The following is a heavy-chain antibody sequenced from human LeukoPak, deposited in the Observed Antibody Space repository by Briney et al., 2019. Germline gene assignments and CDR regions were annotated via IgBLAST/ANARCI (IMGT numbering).Heavy chain of an antibody. J-gene: IGHJ4*01. CDR2: VYSGST. D-gene: IGHD3-16*01. V-gene: IGHV4-4*09. CDR1: RGSLSSYY. CDR3: ARGRGPLRVEFGD. Sequence: PSETLSLTWNVSRGSLSSYYWSWIRQAPGKGLEWIGFVYSGSTKYNPSLRSRVAISLDTSRNQISLNLNSVTAADTAVYFCARGRGPLRVEFGDWGHGTLVTVSS.